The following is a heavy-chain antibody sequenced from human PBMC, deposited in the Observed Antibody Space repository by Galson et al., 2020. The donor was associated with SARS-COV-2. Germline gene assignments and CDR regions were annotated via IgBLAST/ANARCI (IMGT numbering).Heavy chain of an antibody. CDR2: IYYSGST. D-gene: IGHD5-12*01. Sequence: ASETLSLTCTVSGGSISSGGYYWSWIRQHPGKGLEWIGYIYYSGSTYYNPSLKSRVTISVDSSKNQFSLKLSSVTAADTAVYYCAREGYAPTSGYFDLWGRGTLVTVSS. CDR3: AREGYAPTSGYFDL. J-gene: IGHJ2*01. V-gene: IGHV4-31*03. CDR1: GGSISSGGYY.